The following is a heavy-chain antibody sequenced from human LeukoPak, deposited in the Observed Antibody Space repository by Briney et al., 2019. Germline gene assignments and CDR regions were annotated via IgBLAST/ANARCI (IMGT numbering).Heavy chain of an antibody. D-gene: IGHD3-22*01. V-gene: IGHV3-23*01. CDR3: AKASAMIVVVSKHFDY. Sequence: GGSLRLSCAASGFTFSSYVMSWVRQAPGKGLEWVSLISGNDGSTYYADSVKGRFTISRDNSKNTLYLQMSSLRADDTAVYYCAKASAMIVVVSKHFDYWGQGTLVTVSS. J-gene: IGHJ4*02. CDR2: ISGNDGST. CDR1: GFTFSSYV.